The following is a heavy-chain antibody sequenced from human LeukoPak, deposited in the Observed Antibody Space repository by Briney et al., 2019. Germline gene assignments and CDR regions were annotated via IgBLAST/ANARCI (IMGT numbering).Heavy chain of an antibody. J-gene: IGHJ5*02. D-gene: IGHD6-13*01. CDR1: GFTFSSYA. V-gene: IGHV3-30*01. CDR2: ISYDGSNK. CDR3: AREGQPYNWFDP. Sequence: GGSLRLSCAASGFTFSSYAMQWVRQAPGRGLEWVAVISYDGSNKYYADSVKGRFTISRDDSKKTLYLQMNSLRAEDTAVYYCAREGQPYNWFDPWGQGTLVTVSS.